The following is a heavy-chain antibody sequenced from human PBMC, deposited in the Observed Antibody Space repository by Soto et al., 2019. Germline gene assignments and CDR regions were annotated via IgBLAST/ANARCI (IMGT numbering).Heavy chain of an antibody. V-gene: IGHV4-39*01. D-gene: IGHD3-3*02. Sequence: SETLSLTCIVSGGSFSSSTYYGGWIRQPPGKGLEWIGCIFYSGSTYYNPSLKSRVTISVDTSKNQFSLKLSSVTAADTAVYYCARHTPSLEWLLYFDYWGQGTLVTVSS. CDR1: GGSFSSSTYY. J-gene: IGHJ4*02. CDR3: ARHTPSLEWLLYFDY. CDR2: IFYSGST.